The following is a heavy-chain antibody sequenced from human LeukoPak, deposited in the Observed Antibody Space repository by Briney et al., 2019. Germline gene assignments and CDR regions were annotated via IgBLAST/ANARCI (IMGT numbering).Heavy chain of an antibody. Sequence: GRSLRLSCAASGFTFSDYAMHWVRQAPGKGLEWVSSISSSSSYIYYADSVKGRFTISRDNAKNSLYLQMNSLRAEDTAVYYCARGDYGDYAAPPDYWGQGTLVTVSS. J-gene: IGHJ4*02. CDR2: ISSSSSYI. CDR3: ARGDYGDYAAPPDY. D-gene: IGHD4-17*01. CDR1: GFTFSDYA. V-gene: IGHV3-21*01.